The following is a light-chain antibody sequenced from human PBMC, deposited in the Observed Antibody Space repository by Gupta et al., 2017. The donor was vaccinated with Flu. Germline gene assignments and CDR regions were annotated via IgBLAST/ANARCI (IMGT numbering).Light chain of an antibody. Sequence: VTPGEPASISCRSSQSLPHSNGYNYLDWYLQKPGQSPQLLIYLGSNRASGVPDRFSGSGSGTDFTLKISRVEAEDVGVYYCMQALQTPYTFGQGTKLEIK. V-gene: IGKV2-28*01. CDR2: LGS. CDR1: QSLPHSNGYNY. J-gene: IGKJ2*01. CDR3: MQALQTPYT.